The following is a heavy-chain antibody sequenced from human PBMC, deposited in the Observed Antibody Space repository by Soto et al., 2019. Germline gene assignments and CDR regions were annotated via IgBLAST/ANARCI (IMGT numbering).Heavy chain of an antibody. CDR1: GGTFSSYA. CDR2: IIPIFGTA. J-gene: IGHJ4*02. CDR3: ARGWLPSVASGSKIAAAGKTFDY. V-gene: IGHV1-69*13. Sequence: GASVKVSCKASGGTFSSYAISWVRQAPGQGLEWMGGIIPIFGTANYAQKFQGRVTITADESTSTAYMELSSLRSEDTAVYYCARGWLPSVASGSKIAAAGKTFDYWGQGTLVTVSS. D-gene: IGHD6-13*01.